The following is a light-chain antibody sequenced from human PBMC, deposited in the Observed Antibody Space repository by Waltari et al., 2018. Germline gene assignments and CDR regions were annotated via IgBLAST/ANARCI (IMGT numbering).Light chain of an antibody. J-gene: IGKJ1*01. CDR1: QGIRNS. CDR3: LQYNSYPRT. CDR2: GAS. V-gene: IGKV1-16*01. Sequence: DIQMNQSPSSLSASVGDRVTITCRASQGIRNSVDWFQQKPGKAPTSLFYGASTLHSGVPSSFSGSGSGTDVTLTISSLQPEDFATYYCLQYNSYPRTFAQGTKVVIK.